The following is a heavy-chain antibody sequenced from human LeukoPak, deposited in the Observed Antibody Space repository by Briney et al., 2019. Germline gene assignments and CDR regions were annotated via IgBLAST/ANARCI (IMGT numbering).Heavy chain of an antibody. Sequence: PGGSLRLSCAASGFTFSSYWMHWVRQAPGKGLVWVSRINTDGSSTSYADSVKGRFTISRDNAKNTLYLQMNSLRAEDTAVYYCAREAQPSYDSSGYGSPNWFDPWGQGTLVTVSS. J-gene: IGHJ5*02. D-gene: IGHD3-22*01. CDR3: AREAQPSYDSSGYGSPNWFDP. CDR1: GFTFSSYW. V-gene: IGHV3-74*01. CDR2: INTDGSST.